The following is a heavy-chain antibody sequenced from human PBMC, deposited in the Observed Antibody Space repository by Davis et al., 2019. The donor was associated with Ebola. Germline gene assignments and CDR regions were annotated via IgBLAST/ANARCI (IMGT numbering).Heavy chain of an antibody. D-gene: IGHD1-1*01. V-gene: IGHV1-18*04. CDR1: GYTFTSYG. CDR2: MNPNSGNT. CDR3: ARAQFPTTSDH. J-gene: IGHJ4*02. Sequence: ASVKVSCKASGYTFTSYGITWVRQATGQGLEWMGWMNPNSGNTGYAQKFQGRVTMTTDTSTSTAYMEVGSLKSDDTAVYYCARAQFPTTSDHWGQGTLVTVSS.